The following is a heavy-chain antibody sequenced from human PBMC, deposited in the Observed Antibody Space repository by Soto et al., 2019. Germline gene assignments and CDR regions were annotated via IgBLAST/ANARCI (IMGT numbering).Heavy chain of an antibody. CDR2: INAGNGNT. Sequence: ASVKVSWKASGYTFTSYAMHWVRQAPGQRLEWMGWINAGNGNTKYSQKFQGRVTITRDTSASTAYMELSSLRSEDTAVYYCARSMHYYDSSGYPGYWGQGTLVTVSS. CDR3: ARSMHYYDSSGYPGY. V-gene: IGHV1-3*01. J-gene: IGHJ4*02. CDR1: GYTFTSYA. D-gene: IGHD3-22*01.